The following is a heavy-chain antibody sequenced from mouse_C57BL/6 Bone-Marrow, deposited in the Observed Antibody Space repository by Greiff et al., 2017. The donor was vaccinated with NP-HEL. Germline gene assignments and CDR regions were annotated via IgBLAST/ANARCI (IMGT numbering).Heavy chain of an antibody. Sequence: EVQLVESGGGLVKPGGSLKLSCAASGFTFSSYAMSWVRQTPEKRLEWVATISDGGSYTYYPDNVKGRFTISRDNAKNNLYLQMSHLKSEDTAMYYCARDGINYGSSYWYFDVWGTGTTVTVSS. CDR1: GFTFSSYA. CDR3: ARDGINYGSSYWYFDV. V-gene: IGHV5-4*01. D-gene: IGHD1-1*01. J-gene: IGHJ1*03. CDR2: ISDGGSYT.